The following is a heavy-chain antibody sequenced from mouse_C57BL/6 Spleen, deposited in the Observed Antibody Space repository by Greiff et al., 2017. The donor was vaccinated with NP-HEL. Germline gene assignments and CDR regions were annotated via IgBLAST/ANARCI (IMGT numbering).Heavy chain of an antibody. Sequence: EVQGVESGEGLVKPGGSLKLSCAASGFTFSSYAMSWVRQTPEKRLEWVAYISSGGDYIYYADTVKGRFTISRDNARNTLYLQMSSLKSEDTAMYYCTRAITTGYYAMDYWGQGTSVTVSS. D-gene: IGHD1-1*01. J-gene: IGHJ4*01. CDR3: TRAITTGYYAMDY. CDR1: GFTFSSYA. V-gene: IGHV5-9-1*02. CDR2: ISSGGDYI.